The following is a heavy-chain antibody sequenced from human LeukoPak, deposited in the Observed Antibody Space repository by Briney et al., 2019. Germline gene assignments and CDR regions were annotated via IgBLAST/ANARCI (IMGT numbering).Heavy chain of an antibody. CDR1: GFTFSSYG. V-gene: IGHV3-30*02. CDR2: IRYDGSNK. J-gene: IGHJ6*03. Sequence: GGSLRLSCAASGFTFSSYGMHWVRQAPGKGLEWVAFIRYDGSNKYYADSVKGRFTISRDNSKNTLYLQMNSLRAEDTAVYYCAKVVGGSSGYYYYYYYMDVWGKGTTVTVSS. D-gene: IGHD3-22*01. CDR3: AKVVGGSSGYYYYYYYMDV.